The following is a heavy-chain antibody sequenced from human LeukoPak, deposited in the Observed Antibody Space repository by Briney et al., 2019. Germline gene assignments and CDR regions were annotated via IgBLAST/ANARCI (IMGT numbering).Heavy chain of an antibody. D-gene: IGHD1-1*01. V-gene: IGHV5-51*01. CDR1: GYSFTSYW. CDR3: ARLRVPEYYFDY. CDR2: IYPGDSDT. J-gene: IGHJ4*02. Sequence: GESLKISWKGSGYSFTSYWIGWVRPMPGKGLEWIGIIYPGDSDTRYSPSFQGKVPISADKPTSTAYLQWSSLKASDTAMYYCARLRVPEYYFDYWGQGTLVSVSS.